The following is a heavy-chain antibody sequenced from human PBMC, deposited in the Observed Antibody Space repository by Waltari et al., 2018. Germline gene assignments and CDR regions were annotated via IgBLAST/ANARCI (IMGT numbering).Heavy chain of an antibody. D-gene: IGHD3-9*01. Sequence: EVQLVESGGGLVNPGGSLRLSCIGSGFTFSNAWLSWVHQAQGKGLECLGRIKNKPDGETIDYAATRKGRFTVSRDDSKNTVYLQMNGLKTEDTAVYYCVTGLTFDYWGQGTLVTVSS. J-gene: IGHJ4*02. CDR1: GFTFSNAW. CDR2: IKNKPDGETI. CDR3: VTGLTFDY. V-gene: IGHV3-15*01.